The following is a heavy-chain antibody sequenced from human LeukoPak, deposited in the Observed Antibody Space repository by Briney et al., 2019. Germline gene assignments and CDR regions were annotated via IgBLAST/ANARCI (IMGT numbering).Heavy chain of an antibody. V-gene: IGHV1-2*02. CDR1: VYTFTGYY. J-gene: IGHJ4*02. Sequence: ASVKVSCKASVYTFTGYYMHWVRQAPGQGLEWMGWINPNSGGTNYAQKFQGRVIMTRDTSISTAYMELSRLRSDDTAVYYCARDRRDGYNPYYFDYWGQGTLVTVSS. CDR2: INPNSGGT. CDR3: ARDRRDGYNPYYFDY. D-gene: IGHD5-24*01.